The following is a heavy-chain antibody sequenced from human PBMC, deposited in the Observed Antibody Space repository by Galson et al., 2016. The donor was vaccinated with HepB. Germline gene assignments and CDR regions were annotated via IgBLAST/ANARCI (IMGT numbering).Heavy chain of an antibody. J-gene: IGHJ3*02. V-gene: IGHV1-46*01. D-gene: IGHD3-10*01. Sequence: SVKVSCKASGYTFTSYHMHWVRQAPGQGLEWMGIINPSGGSTTYAQKFQGRVTMTRGTSTSTVYMELSSLRFEDTAVYYCARAYMVRGLFDAFDIWGQGTKGTVSS. CDR2: INPSGGST. CDR1: GYTFTSYH. CDR3: ARAYMVRGLFDAFDI.